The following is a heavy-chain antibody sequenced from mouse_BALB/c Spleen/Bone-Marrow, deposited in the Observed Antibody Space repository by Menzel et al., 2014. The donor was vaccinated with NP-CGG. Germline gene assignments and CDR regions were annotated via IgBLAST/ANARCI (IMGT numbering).Heavy chain of an antibody. J-gene: IGHJ4*01. Sequence: FHLQQSGAELGMPGASVKMSCKASGYTFTDNWMYWVKQRPGQGLEWIGAIDTSDSYTNFNQKFMGKASLTVDASSSTAYMQVSSLTSDDSAVYYCARGGHDVALDYWGQGTSVTVSS. CDR1: GYTFTDNW. V-gene: IGHV1-69*01. CDR3: ARGGHDVALDY. CDR2: IDTSDSYT. D-gene: IGHD2-3*01.